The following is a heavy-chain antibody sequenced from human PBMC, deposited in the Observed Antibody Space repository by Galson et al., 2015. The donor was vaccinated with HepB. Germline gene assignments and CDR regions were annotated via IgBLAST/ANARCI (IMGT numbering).Heavy chain of an antibody. V-gene: IGHV3-53*01. J-gene: IGHJ6*02. CDR3: ARDYMVRGVDSIYYYYGMDV. CDR1: GFTVSSNY. CDR2: IYSGGST. Sequence: SLRLSCAASGFTVSSNYMSWVRQAPGKGLEWVSVIYSGGSTYYADSVKGRFTISRDNSKNTLYLQMNSLRAEDTAVYYCARDYMVRGVDSIYYYYGMDVWGQGTTVTVSS. D-gene: IGHD3-10*01.